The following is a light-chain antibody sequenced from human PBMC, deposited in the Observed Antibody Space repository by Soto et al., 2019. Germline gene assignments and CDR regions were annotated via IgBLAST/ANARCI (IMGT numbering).Light chain of an antibody. CDR2: EVS. CDR3: SSYTSSSTRV. V-gene: IGLV2-14*01. J-gene: IGLJ1*01. CDR1: SSDVCGYNY. Sequence: QSVLTQPASVSGSPVQSITISCTGTSSDVCGYNYVSWYQQHPGKAPKLMIYEVSNRPSGVSNRFSGSKSGNTASLTISGLQAEDEADYYCSSYTSSSTRVFGTGTKVTVL.